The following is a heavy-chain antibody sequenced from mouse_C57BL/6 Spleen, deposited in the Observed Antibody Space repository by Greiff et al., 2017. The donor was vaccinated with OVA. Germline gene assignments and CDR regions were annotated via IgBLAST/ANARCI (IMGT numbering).Heavy chain of an antibody. V-gene: IGHV1-5*01. D-gene: IGHD2-4*01. J-gene: IGHJ3*01. CDR1: GYTFTSYW. CDR2: IYPGNSDT. CDR3: TRFYDYDDGSWFAY. Sequence: VQLQQSGTVLARPGASVKMSCKTSGYTFTSYWMHWVKQRPGQGLEWIGAIYPGNSDTSYNQKFKGKAKLTAVTSASTAYMELSSLTNEDSAVYYCTRFYDYDDGSWFAYWGQGTLVTVSA.